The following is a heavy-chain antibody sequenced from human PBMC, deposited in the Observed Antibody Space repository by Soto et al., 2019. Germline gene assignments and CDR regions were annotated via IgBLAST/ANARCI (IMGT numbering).Heavy chain of an antibody. V-gene: IGHV3-30*03. D-gene: IGHD3-10*01. J-gene: IGHJ6*04. CDR3: ATQYGSMVRGVIIRYGMDV. Sequence: GGSLRLSCAASGFTFSSYGMHWVRQAPGKGLEWVAVISYDGSNKYYADSVKGRFTISRDNSKNTLYLQMNSLRAEDTAVYYCATQYGSMVRGVIIRYGMDVWGKGTTVTVSS. CDR1: GFTFSSYG. CDR2: ISYDGSNK.